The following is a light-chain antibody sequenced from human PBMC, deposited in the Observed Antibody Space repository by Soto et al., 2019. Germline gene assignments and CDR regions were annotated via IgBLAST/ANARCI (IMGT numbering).Light chain of an antibody. J-gene: IGKJ2*01. Sequence: EIVMTQSPATVSVSPGESATLYCRASQSVGNNLAWYQQKPGQAPSLFMFGESVRATGVPDRFSGSGSGTEFTLTISNLQSEESAVYHCQQYESWPPLFTFGQGTK. CDR1: QSVGNN. V-gene: IGKV3-15*01. CDR3: QQYESWPPLFT. CDR2: GES.